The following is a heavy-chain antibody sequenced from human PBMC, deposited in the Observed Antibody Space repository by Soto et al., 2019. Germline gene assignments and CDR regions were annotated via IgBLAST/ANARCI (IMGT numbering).Heavy chain of an antibody. D-gene: IGHD4-4*01. CDR2: ISSSGSTI. J-gene: IGHJ5*02. V-gene: IGHV3-11*01. CDR1: GFTFSDYY. Sequence: QVQLVESGGGLVKPGGSLRLSCAASGFTFSDYYMSWLRQAPGKGLEWVSYISSSGSTIYYADSVKGRFTISSNNGKNSLYKQMNSLRAENTAVYYFARGRTVTAQGHSFDPWGQGTMVTVSS. CDR3: ARGRTVTAQGHSFDP.